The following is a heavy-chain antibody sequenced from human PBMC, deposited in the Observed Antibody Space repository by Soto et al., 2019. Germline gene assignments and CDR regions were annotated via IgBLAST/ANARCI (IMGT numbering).Heavy chain of an antibody. CDR3: ATGIAVAGTPIYYYYGMDV. CDR1: GGSISSSSYY. J-gene: IGHJ6*02. D-gene: IGHD6-19*01. Sequence: QLQLQESGPGLVKPSETLSLTCTVSGGSISSSSYYWGWIRQPPGKGLEWIGSIYYSGSTYYNPSLKSRVTISVDTSKNQFSLKLSSVTAADTAVYYCATGIAVAGTPIYYYYGMDVWGQGTTVTVSS. V-gene: IGHV4-39*01. CDR2: IYYSGST.